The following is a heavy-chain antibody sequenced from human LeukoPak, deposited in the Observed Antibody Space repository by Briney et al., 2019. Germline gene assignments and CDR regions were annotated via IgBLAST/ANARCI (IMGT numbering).Heavy chain of an antibody. Sequence: ASVKVSCKASGYTFTSYAMHWVRQAPGQRLEWMGWINAGNGNTKYSQKFQGRVTITRDTSASTAYMELSSLRSEDTAVYYCARDGKEQWLETLWNFDYWGQGTLVTVSS. J-gene: IGHJ4*02. V-gene: IGHV1-3*01. CDR3: ARDGKEQWLETLWNFDY. CDR1: GYTFTSYA. CDR2: INAGNGNT. D-gene: IGHD6-19*01.